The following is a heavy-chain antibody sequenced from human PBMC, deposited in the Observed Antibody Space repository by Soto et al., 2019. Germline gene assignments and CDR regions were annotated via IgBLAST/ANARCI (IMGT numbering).Heavy chain of an antibody. CDR2: ISGYSGGT. J-gene: IGHJ4*02. V-gene: IGHV1-18*04. CDR3: ARDSTLAY. Sequence: ASVKVSCKASGDTFSSSGISWVRQAPGQGLEWMGSISGYSGGTSYAQKFQGRVTMTRDMSTSTVYMELSSLRSEDTAMYYCARDSTLAYWGQGTLVTVSS. CDR1: GDTFSSSG.